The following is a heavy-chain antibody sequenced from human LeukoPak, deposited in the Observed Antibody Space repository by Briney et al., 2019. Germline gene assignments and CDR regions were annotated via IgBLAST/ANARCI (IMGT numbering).Heavy chain of an antibody. Sequence: EASVKVSCKASGYTFTSYGISWVRQAPRQGLEWMGWISAYNGNTNYAQKLQGRVTMTTDTSTSTAYMELRSLRSDDTAVYYCASNRDFRDGSYYYYGMDVWGQGTTVTVSS. CDR1: GYTFTSYG. CDR2: ISAYNGNT. J-gene: IGHJ6*02. V-gene: IGHV1-18*01. D-gene: IGHD5-24*01. CDR3: ASNRDFRDGSYYYYGMDV.